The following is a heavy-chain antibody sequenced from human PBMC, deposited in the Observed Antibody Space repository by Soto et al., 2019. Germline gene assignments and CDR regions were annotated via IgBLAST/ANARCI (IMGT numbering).Heavy chain of an antibody. Sequence: GASVKVSCKASGYTFTTYGISWVRQAPGQGLEWMGWINVYNGNTKYAQRLQGRVTMTTDTSTSTAYMELRSLISDDTAVYYCARGVGWGIYYNQYNWSDPGGKEPLFTVP. CDR1: GYTFTTYG. CDR3: ARGVGWGIYYNQYNWSDP. D-gene: IGHD3-10*01. V-gene: IGHV1-18*01. J-gene: IGHJ5*02. CDR2: INVYNGNT.